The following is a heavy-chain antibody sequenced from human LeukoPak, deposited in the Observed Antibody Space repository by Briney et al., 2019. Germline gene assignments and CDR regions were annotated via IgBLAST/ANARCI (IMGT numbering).Heavy chain of an antibody. V-gene: IGHV3-23*01. CDR3: AKDLTHYYDSSGYYGY. J-gene: IGHJ4*02. CDR2: ISGSGGST. CDR1: GFTFSSFG. D-gene: IGHD3-22*01. Sequence: PGGSLRLSCAASGFTFSSFGMSWVRQAPGKGLEWVSAISGSGGSTYYADSVKGRFTISRDNSKNALYLQMNSLRAEDTAVYYCAKDLTHYYDSSGYYGYWGQGTLVTVSS.